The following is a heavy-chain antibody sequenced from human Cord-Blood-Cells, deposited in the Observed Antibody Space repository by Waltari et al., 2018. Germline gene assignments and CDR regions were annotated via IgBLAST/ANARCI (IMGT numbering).Heavy chain of an antibody. CDR2: INPSGGST. D-gene: IGHD5-12*01. Sequence: QVQLVQSGAEVKKPGASVKVSCKSSGYTFTSYYMPWVRQAPGQGLEWMGIINPSGGSTSYAQKFQGRVTMTRDTSTSTVYMELSSLRSEDTAVYYCARSRDGYNFDYWGQGTLVTVSS. V-gene: IGHV1-46*01. CDR1: GYTFTSYY. J-gene: IGHJ4*02. CDR3: ARSRDGYNFDY.